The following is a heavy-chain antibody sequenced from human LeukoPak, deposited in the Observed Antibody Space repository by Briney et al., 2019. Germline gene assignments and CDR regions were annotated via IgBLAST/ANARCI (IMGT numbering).Heavy chain of an antibody. CDR3: ARQDTAMVFDY. CDR1: GGSISSSSYY. D-gene: IGHD5-18*01. V-gene: IGHV4-39*01. CDR2: IYYSGST. J-gene: IGHJ4*02. Sequence: SETLSLTCTVSGGSISSSSYYWGWIRQPPGKGLEWIGSIYYSGSTYYNPSLKSRVTISVDTSKNQFSLKLSSVTAADTAVYYCARQDTAMVFDYWGQGTLVTVPS.